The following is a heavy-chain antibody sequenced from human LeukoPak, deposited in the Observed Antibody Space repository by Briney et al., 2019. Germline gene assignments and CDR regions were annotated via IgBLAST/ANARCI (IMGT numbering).Heavy chain of an antibody. CDR3: ARVKSGSSGWYSEFDP. CDR2: INPSGGST. J-gene: IGHJ5*02. Sequence: ASVKVSCKASGYTFTSYYMHWVRQAPGQGLEWMGIINPSGGSTSYAQKLQGRVTMTRDTSTSTVYMELSSLRSEDTGVYYCARVKSGSSGWYSEFDPWGQGTLVTVSS. V-gene: IGHV1-46*01. D-gene: IGHD6-19*01. CDR1: GYTFTSYY.